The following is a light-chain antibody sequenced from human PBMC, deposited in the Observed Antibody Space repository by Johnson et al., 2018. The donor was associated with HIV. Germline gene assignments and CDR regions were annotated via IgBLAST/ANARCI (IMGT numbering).Light chain of an antibody. CDR1: SSNIGNNY. J-gene: IGLJ1*01. CDR3: GAWDSSLNAYV. Sequence: QSVLTQPPSVSAAPGQKVTISFSGSSSNIGNNYVSWYQQLPGTAPKLLIYDNNKRPSGIPDRFSGSKSGTSATLDITGLQTGDEGDYYCGAWDSSLNAYVFGTGTKVTVL. CDR2: DNN. V-gene: IGLV1-51*01.